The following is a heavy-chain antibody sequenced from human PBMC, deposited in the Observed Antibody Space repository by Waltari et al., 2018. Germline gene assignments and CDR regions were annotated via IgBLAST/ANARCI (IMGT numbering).Heavy chain of an antibody. CDR3: AREAEMATIGYFDY. D-gene: IGHD5-12*01. Sequence: QLQLQESGPGLVKPSETLSLTCTVSGGSISSSSYYWGWIRQPPGKGLEWIGSIYYSGSTYYNPSLKSRVTISVDTSKNQFSLKLSSVTAADTAVYYCAREAEMATIGYFDYWGQGTLVTVSS. CDR1: GGSISSSSYY. CDR2: IYYSGST. J-gene: IGHJ4*02. V-gene: IGHV4-39*02.